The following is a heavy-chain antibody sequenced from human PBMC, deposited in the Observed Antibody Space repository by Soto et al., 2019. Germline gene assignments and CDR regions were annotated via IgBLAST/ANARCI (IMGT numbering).Heavy chain of an antibody. CDR2: ISAYNGNT. J-gene: IGHJ6*02. V-gene: IGHV1-18*01. CDR3: AREGPAPYYSYCMDV. CDR1: GYSFTTYG. Sequence: QVQLVQSGGEVKKPGASVKVSCKTSGYSFTTYGISWVRQAPGQGLEWMGWISAYNGNTNYAQKLQDRVTMTTDTSTSTAYMELRSLRSDDTAVYYCAREGPAPYYSYCMDVWGQGSTVTVSS.